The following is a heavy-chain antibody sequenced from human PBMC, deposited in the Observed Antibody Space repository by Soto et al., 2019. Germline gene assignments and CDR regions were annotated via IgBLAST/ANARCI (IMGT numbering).Heavy chain of an antibody. D-gene: IGHD6-6*01. CDR3: AKDRLWGSSDRGAPDDFEV. CDR1: GGSISSRNW. Sequence: SETLSLTCTVSGGSISSRNWWSWLRQSPTKGLEWIGEIYQSGSTNYNPSLESRVTISVDKSKNQFSLELTSLTAADTAVYYCAKDRLWGSSDRGAPDDFEVWGQGTMVT. CDR2: IYQSGST. J-gene: IGHJ3*01. V-gene: IGHV4-4*02.